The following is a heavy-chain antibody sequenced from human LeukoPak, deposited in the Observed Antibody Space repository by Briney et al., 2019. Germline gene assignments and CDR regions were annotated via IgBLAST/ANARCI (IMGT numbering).Heavy chain of an antibody. CDR2: ISYDGSNK. CDR1: GFTFSSYG. CDR3: AKDFGLGGAAAGFDY. J-gene: IGHJ4*02. V-gene: IGHV3-30*18. D-gene: IGHD6-13*01. Sequence: GGSLRLSCAASGFTFSSYGMHWVRQAPGKGLEWVAVISYDGSNKYYADSVKGRFTISRDNSKNTLYLQMNSLRAEDTAVYYCAKDFGLGGAAAGFDYWGQGTLVTVSS.